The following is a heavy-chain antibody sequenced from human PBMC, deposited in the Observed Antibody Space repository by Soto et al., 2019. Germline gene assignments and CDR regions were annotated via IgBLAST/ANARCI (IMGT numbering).Heavy chain of an antibody. CDR1: GFTFSSYA. V-gene: IGHV3-30-3*01. CDR2: ISYDGSNK. CDR3: ASLVGAVDC. Sequence: QVQLVESGGGVVQPGRSLRLSCAASGFTFSSYAMNWVRQAPGKGLEWVAVISYDGSNKYYADSVKGRFTISRDNSKNTLYLQMNSLRAEDTAVYYCASLVGAVDCWGQGTLVTVSS. D-gene: IGHD1-26*01. J-gene: IGHJ4*02.